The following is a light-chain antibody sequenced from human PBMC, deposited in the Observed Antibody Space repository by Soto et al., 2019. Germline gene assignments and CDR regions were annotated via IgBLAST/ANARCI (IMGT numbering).Light chain of an antibody. CDR3: CSYATTTL. Sequence: QSALTQPASVSGSPGQSITISCTGTSSDIGSYDLVSWYQQHPGNAPRLIIYEVNKRPSGVSNRFSDSKSGNTASLTVSGLQAEDGAEYYCCSYATTTLFGGGTKLTVL. CDR2: EVN. J-gene: IGLJ2*01. CDR1: SSDIGSYDL. V-gene: IGLV2-23*02.